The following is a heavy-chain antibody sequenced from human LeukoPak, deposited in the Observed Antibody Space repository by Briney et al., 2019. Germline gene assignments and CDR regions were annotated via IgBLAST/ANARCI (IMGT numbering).Heavy chain of an antibody. CDR2: IYYSGST. D-gene: IGHD2-2*01. V-gene: IGHV4-39*02. J-gene: IGHJ6*03. Sequence: SETLSLTCTVSGGSISSSSYYWGWIRQPPGKGLEWIGSIYYSGSTYYNPSLKSRVTISVDTSKNQFSLKLSSVTAADTAVYYCAREVPAAMRGYYYMDVWGKGTTVTVSS. CDR1: GGSISSSSYY. CDR3: AREVPAAMRGYYYMDV.